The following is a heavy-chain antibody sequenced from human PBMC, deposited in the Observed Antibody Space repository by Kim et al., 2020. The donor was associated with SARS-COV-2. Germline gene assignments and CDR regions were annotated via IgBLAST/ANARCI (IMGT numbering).Heavy chain of an antibody. Sequence: YCNPSLKSRGTISVDTSKNQFSLKLSSVTAADTAVYYCARLGPGLLNWFDPWGQGTLVTVSS. J-gene: IGHJ5*02. CDR3: ARLGPGLLNWFDP. V-gene: IGHV4-39*01. D-gene: IGHD1-26*01.